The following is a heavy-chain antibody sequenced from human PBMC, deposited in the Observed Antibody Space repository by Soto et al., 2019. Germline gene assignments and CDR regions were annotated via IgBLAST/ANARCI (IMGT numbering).Heavy chain of an antibody. CDR3: ANGSSTTPTPQGILGN. V-gene: IGHV3-23*01. J-gene: IGHJ4*01. CDR1: GFSFASYA. CDR2: ISASGGRP. D-gene: IGHD3-10*01. Sequence: EVPLLASGGGLVQPGGSLRLSCAASGFSFASYALSWVRQAPGKGLEWISGISASGGRPYYADSVKGRFTVSRDNSNNPLYLQLNRLRDEDTAVYYCANGSSTTPTPQGILGNWGHGTPVTVSS.